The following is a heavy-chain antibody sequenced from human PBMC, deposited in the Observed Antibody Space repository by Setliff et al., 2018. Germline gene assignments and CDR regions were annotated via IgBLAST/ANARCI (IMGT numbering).Heavy chain of an antibody. CDR3: RVWLGDLSRDF. CDR2: TYSGGET. J-gene: IGHJ4*02. CDR1: GFIVNNNE. V-gene: IGHV3-53*01. D-gene: IGHD3-10*01. Sequence: GESLTISCAASGFIVNNNEMSWVRQAPGKGLEWLSVTYSGGETKYADSVNGRFTISRDASENSISLQMNSLRVDDTAVYFCRVWLGDLSRDFWGQGTLVTVSS.